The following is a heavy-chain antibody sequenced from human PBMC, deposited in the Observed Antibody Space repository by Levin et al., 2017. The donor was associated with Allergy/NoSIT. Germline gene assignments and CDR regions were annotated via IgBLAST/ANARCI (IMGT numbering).Heavy chain of an antibody. J-gene: IGHJ4*02. CDR1: GFTFNNYG. D-gene: IGHD5-24*01. CDR2: ISYDGSNE. CDR3: AKEDFDGYNSYYFDY. Sequence: SGGSLRLSCAASGFTFNNYGMHWVRQAPGKGLEWVAVISYDGSNEYYADSVKGRFTISRDSSKNTLYLQMNSLRTEDTAVYYCAKEDFDGYNSYYFDYWGQGTLVTVSS. V-gene: IGHV3-30*18.